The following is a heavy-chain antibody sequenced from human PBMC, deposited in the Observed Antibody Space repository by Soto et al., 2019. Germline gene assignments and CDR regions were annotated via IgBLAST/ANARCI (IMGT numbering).Heavy chain of an antibody. CDR2: ISYDGSNK. CDR1: GFTFSSYA. D-gene: IGHD3-3*01. Sequence: QVQLVESGGGVVQPGRSLRLSCAASGFTFSSYAMHWVRQAPGKGLEWVAVISYDGSNKYYADSVKGRFTISRDNSKTALYLQMNSLRAEDTVVYYCAREGGCDFWSGPGTYYFDYWGQGTLVTVSS. V-gene: IGHV3-30-3*01. J-gene: IGHJ4*02. CDR3: AREGGCDFWSGPGTYYFDY.